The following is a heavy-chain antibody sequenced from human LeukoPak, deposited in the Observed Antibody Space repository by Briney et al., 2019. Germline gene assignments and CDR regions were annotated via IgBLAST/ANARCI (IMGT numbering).Heavy chain of an antibody. J-gene: IGHJ4*02. CDR3: ARYGSGSRFDY. CDR2: IYYSGST. D-gene: IGHD3-10*01. Sequence: SSETLSLTCTVSGGSISSSSYYWGWIRQPPGKGLEWIGSIYYSGSTYYNPSLKSRVTISVDTSKNQFSLKLSSVTAANTAVYYCARYGSGSRFDYWGQGTLVTVSS. V-gene: IGHV4-39*07. CDR1: GGSISSSSYY.